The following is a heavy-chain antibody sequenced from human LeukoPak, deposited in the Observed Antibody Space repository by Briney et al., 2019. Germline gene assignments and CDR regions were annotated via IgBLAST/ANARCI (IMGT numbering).Heavy chain of an antibody. CDR3: ARGMVRGDTIDY. Sequence: KASETLSLTCTVSGGSISSYYWSWIRQPAGKGLEWIGRIYTSGSTSYNPSLKSRVTMSVDTSKNQFSLKLSSVTAADTAVYYCARGMVRGDTIDYWGQGTLVTVSS. CDR2: IYTSGST. V-gene: IGHV4-4*07. CDR1: GGSISSYY. J-gene: IGHJ4*02. D-gene: IGHD2-21*01.